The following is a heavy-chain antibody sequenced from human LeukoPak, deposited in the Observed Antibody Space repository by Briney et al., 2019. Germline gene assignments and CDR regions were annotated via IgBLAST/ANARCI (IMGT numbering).Heavy chain of an antibody. CDR2: INPNSGGT. CDR1: VYTFIVYY. Sequence: ASVNVSCKSSVYTFIVYYLHWLRQAPGQGPAGMVWINPNSGGTNYSEKFQGRVTMTRDTSLSTAYMELCRLRSDDTAVYYCARGSGYDFRAFDIWGQGTMVTVSS. CDR3: ARGSGYDFRAFDI. D-gene: IGHD5-12*01. J-gene: IGHJ3*02. V-gene: IGHV1-2*02.